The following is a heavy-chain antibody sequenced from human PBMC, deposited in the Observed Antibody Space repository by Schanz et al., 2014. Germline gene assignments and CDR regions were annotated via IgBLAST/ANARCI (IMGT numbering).Heavy chain of an antibody. V-gene: IGHV3-7*01. J-gene: IGHJ4*02. CDR2: IKQDGSEK. Sequence: EVQLLESGGGVVQPGGSLRLSCAASGFIFSNSWMSWVRQAPGKGLEWVANIKQDGSEKYYVDSVKGRFTISRDNSKNTLYLQMNSLRAEDTAVYYCARARSWPDYWGQGTLVTVSS. CDR3: ARARSWPDY. D-gene: IGHD6-13*01. CDR1: GFIFSNSW.